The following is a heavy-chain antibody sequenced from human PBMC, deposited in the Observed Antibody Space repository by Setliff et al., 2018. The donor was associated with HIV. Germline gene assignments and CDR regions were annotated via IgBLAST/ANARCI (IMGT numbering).Heavy chain of an antibody. D-gene: IGHD3-22*01. CDR3: ARVDYHDYNGYIDF. J-gene: IGHJ4*02. CDR1: GFTVSNNY. V-gene: IGHV3-66*02. CDR2: IYDGGAT. Sequence: GGSLRLSCAASGFTVSNNYMSWVRQAPRKGLEWVSVIYDGGATYYGDSVKGRFTISRDNSKNTLHLQMNSLRAEDTAVYYCARVDYHDYNGYIDFWGQGTLVTAPQ.